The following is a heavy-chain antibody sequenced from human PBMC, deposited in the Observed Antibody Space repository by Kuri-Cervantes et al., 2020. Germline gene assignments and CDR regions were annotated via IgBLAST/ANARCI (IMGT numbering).Heavy chain of an antibody. CDR3: ARDRRGYDSEYFQH. CDR2: ISSSSSTI. D-gene: IGHD5-12*01. Sequence: GGSLRLSCAASGFTFNSFWMSWVRQAPGKGLEWVSYISSSSSTIYYADSVKGRFTISRDNAKNSLYLQMNSLRDEDTAVYYCARDRRGYDSEYFQHWGQGTLVTVSS. CDR1: GFTFNSFW. J-gene: IGHJ1*01. V-gene: IGHV3-48*02.